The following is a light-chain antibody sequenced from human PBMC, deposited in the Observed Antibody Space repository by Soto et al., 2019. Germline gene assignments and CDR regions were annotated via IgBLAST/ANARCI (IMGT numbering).Light chain of an antibody. CDR2: DAS. CDR3: QQHSHWPPWT. V-gene: IGKV3-11*01. J-gene: IGKJ1*01. Sequence: EIVLTQSPDTLSLSPGDRATLSCRASQSISSYLAWYQQKPGQSPRLLIYDASNRATGIPARFSGSGSGTDFTLTISSLEPEDFAVYYCQQHSHWPPWTFGQGTRVEIQ. CDR1: QSISSY.